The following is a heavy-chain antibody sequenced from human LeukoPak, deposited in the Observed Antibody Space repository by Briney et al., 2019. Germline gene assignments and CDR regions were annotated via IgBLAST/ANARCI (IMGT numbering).Heavy chain of an antibody. CDR2: SSPYNGGT. Sequence: ASVKVSCKASGYTFTSYGINWVRQAPGQGPEWMGWSSPYNGGTRYAQKFRGRVTMTTDTSTTIAYMELTSLESDDSAVYYCAREWRDSDAGCVTGHFDFSGQGTRVTVSS. D-gene: IGHD1-1*01. CDR1: GYTFTSYG. J-gene: IGHJ4*02. V-gene: IGHV1-18*01. CDR3: AREWRDSDAGCVTGHFDF.